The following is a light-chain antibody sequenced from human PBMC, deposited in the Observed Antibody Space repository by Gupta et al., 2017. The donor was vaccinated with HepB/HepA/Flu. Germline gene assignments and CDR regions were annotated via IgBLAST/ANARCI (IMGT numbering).Light chain of an antibody. J-gene: IGKJ1*01. CDR3: HQYYSTPWT. CDR2: WAS. V-gene: IGKV4-1*01. CDR1: QSLMYSSKSKNY. Sequence: DIVITQSPDSLTVPLGERATINCKSSQSLMYSSKSKNYLAWYQQKSGQPPKLLIYWASTRESGVPDRFSGSGSATDFTLTISSLQAEDVAVHFCHQYYSTPWTFGQGTKVEIK.